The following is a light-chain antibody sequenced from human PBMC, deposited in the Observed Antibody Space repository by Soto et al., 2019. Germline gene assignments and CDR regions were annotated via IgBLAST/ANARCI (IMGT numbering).Light chain of an antibody. V-gene: IGKV3-11*01. CDR2: YAS. CDR1: QSVTNN. CDR3: QQRVNWPLFS. J-gene: IGKJ3*01. Sequence: EIVLTQSPATLSLSPGERATLSCRASQSVTNNLVWYQQKPGQAPGPLIYYASNRATGVPARFSGSGFGTDFTLTISSLEPEDFAVYYCQQRVNWPLFSFGPGTKLDIK.